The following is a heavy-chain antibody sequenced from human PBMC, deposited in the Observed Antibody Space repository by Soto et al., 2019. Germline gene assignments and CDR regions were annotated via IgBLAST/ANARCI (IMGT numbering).Heavy chain of an antibody. Sequence: GASVKVSCKVSGYTLTELSMHWVRQAPGKGLEWMGGFDPEDGETIYAQKFQGRVTMTEDTSTDTAYMELSSLGSEDTAVYYCATNHPYCSGGSCYSSSFFDGMDVWGQGTTVTVSS. V-gene: IGHV1-24*01. J-gene: IGHJ6*02. D-gene: IGHD2-15*01. CDR1: GYTLTELS. CDR2: FDPEDGET. CDR3: ATNHPYCSGGSCYSSSFFDGMDV.